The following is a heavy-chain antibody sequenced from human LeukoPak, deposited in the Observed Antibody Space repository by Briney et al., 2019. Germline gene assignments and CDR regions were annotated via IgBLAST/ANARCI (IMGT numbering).Heavy chain of an antibody. CDR2: IYYSGTT. Sequence: SETLSLTCAVSGGSIYTYYWSWIRQPPGKGLEWIGYIYYSGTTNCNPSLKSRVTISVDTSQNQFSLKLSSVTAADTAVYYCARSNVVVSSITKGYYYYAMDVWGQGTTVTVSS. D-gene: IGHD2-2*01. CDR3: ARSNVVVSSITKGYYYYAMDV. V-gene: IGHV4-59*08. J-gene: IGHJ6*02. CDR1: GGSIYTYY.